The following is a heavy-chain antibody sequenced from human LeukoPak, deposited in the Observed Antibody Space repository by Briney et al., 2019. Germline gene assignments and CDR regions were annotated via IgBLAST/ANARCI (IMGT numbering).Heavy chain of an antibody. CDR1: GGSISSYY. CDR3: ARDYDSSGYYRNWFDP. D-gene: IGHD3-22*01. Sequence: PSETLSLTCTVSGGSISSYYWSWIRQPAGKGLEWIGRIYTSGSTNYNPSLKSRVTISVDTSKNQFSLKLSSVTAADTAVYYCARDYDSSGYYRNWFDPWGQGTLVTVSS. V-gene: IGHV4-4*07. J-gene: IGHJ5*02. CDR2: IYTSGST.